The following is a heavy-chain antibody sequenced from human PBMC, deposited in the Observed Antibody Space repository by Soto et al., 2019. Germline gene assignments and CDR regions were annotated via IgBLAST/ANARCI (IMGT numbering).Heavy chain of an antibody. CDR1: GFTFSSYA. V-gene: IGHV3-64*01. J-gene: IGHJ6*02. CDR2: ISSNGGST. CDR3: AWGSSSWYGCMDV. D-gene: IGHD6-13*01. Sequence: EVQLVESGGGLVQPGGSLRLSCAASGFTFSSYAMHWVRQAPGKGLEYVSAISSNGGSTYYANSVKGRFTISRDNSKNTLYLQMGSLRAKDMAVYYCAWGSSSWYGCMDVWGQGTTVTVSS.